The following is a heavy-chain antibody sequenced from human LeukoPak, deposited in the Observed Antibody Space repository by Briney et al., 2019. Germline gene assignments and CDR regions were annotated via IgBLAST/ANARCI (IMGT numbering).Heavy chain of an antibody. D-gene: IGHD6-19*01. CDR2: INHSGST. CDR3: ARAPYSSGGSLDC. J-gene: IGHJ4*02. V-gene: IGHV4-34*01. CDR1: GGSFSGYY. Sequence: SETLSLTCAVYGGSFSGYYWSWIRQPPGKGLEWIGEINHSGSTNYNPSLKSRVTISVDTSKNQFSLKLSSVTAADTAVYYCARAPYSSGGSLDCWGQGTLVTVSS.